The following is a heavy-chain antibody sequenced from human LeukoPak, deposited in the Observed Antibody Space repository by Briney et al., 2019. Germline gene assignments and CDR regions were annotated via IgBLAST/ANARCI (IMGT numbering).Heavy chain of an antibody. Sequence: GGSLRLSCAASGFIFSSYSMNWVRQTPGKGLEWVSYISISGNMIYYADSVKGRFTISRNNAKNSLYLQMNSLRAGDTAVYYCARELGSVGHTYGYWGQGTLVTVSS. CDR1: GFIFSSYS. CDR3: ARELGSVGHTYGY. CDR2: ISISGNMI. D-gene: IGHD5-18*01. J-gene: IGHJ4*02. V-gene: IGHV3-48*04.